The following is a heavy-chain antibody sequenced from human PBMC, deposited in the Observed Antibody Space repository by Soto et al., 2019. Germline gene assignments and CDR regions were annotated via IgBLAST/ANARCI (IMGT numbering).Heavy chain of an antibody. CDR3: ARSSYFRPSGSYYFLS. CDR2: VYSNGNT. D-gene: IGHD3-10*01. CDR1: DDSLTTNKYA. Sequence: QVQLQESGPGLVKPSQTLSLTCTVSDDSLTTNKYAWTWIRQNPEKGLEWIGYVYSNGNTRSSPSLQSRLSMSVDTSQSHFSLRLSSVTAADTAVYFCARSSYFRPSGSYYFLSWGQGTLVTVSS. J-gene: IGHJ5*02. V-gene: IGHV4-31*03.